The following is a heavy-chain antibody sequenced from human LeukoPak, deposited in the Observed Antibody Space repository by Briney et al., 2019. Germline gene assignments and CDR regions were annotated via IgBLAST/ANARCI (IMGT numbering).Heavy chain of an antibody. J-gene: IGHJ4*02. Sequence: GGSLRLSCAASGFTFSSYAMSWVRQAPGKGLEWVSTISGSGGSTYYADSVKGRFTISRDNSKNTLYLQMNSLRAEDTAVYYCASAGDSSWYYGVYWGQGTLVTVSS. CDR2: ISGSGGST. CDR3: ASAGDSSWYYGVY. V-gene: IGHV3-23*01. D-gene: IGHD6-13*01. CDR1: GFTFSSYA.